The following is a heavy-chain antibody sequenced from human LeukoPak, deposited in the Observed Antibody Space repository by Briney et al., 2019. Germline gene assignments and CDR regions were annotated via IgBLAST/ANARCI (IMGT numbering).Heavy chain of an antibody. CDR2: ISSSGSTI. Sequence: PGGSLRLSCAASGFTFSSYEMNWVRQAPGKGLEWVSYISSSGSTIYYADSVKGRFTISRDNAKNSLYLQMNSLRAEDTAVYYCASLGAAARTLFYYYMDVWGKGTTVTVSS. CDR3: ASLGAAARTLFYYYMDV. CDR1: GFTFSSYE. V-gene: IGHV3-48*03. D-gene: IGHD6-6*01. J-gene: IGHJ6*03.